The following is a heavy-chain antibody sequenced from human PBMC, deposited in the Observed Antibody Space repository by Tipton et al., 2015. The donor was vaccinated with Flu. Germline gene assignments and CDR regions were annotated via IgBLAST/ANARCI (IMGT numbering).Heavy chain of an antibody. CDR3: ARDGGVVTAIGVFDY. V-gene: IGHV3-21*01. J-gene: IGHJ4*02. D-gene: IGHD2-21*02. CDR1: GFTFSSYS. CDR2: ISSSSSYI. Sequence: GSLRLSCAASGFTFSSYSMNWVRRAPGKGLEWVSSISSSSSYIYYADSVKGRFTISRDNAKNSLYLQMNSLRAEDTAVYYCARDGGVVTAIGVFDYWGQGTLVTVSS.